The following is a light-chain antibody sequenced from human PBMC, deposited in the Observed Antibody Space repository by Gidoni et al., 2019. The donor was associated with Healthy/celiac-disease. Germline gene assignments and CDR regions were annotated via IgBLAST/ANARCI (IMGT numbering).Light chain of an antibody. J-gene: IGLJ2*01. CDR1: NIGSKS. Sequence: SYVLTQPPSVSVAPGQTARITCGGNNIGSKSGHWYQQKPGQAPMLVVYDDSDRPSGIPERFSGSNSGNTATLTISRVEAGDEADYYCQVWDSSSDHPGVVFGGGTKLTVL. V-gene: IGLV3-21*02. CDR3: QVWDSSSDHPGVV. CDR2: DDS.